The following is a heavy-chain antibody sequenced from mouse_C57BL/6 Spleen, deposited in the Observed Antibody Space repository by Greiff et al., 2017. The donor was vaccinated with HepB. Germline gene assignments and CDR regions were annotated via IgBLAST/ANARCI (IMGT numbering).Heavy chain of an antibody. Sequence: QVQLQQSGAELMKPGASVKLSCKATGYTFTGYWIEWVKQRPGHGLEWIGEILPGSGSTNYNEKFKGKATFTADTSSNTAYMQISSLTTEDSAIYYCARYDYDEGDVSRFAYWGQGTLVTVSA. J-gene: IGHJ3*01. CDR1: GYTFTGYW. V-gene: IGHV1-9*01. D-gene: IGHD2-4*01. CDR2: ILPGSGST. CDR3: ARYDYDEGDVSRFAY.